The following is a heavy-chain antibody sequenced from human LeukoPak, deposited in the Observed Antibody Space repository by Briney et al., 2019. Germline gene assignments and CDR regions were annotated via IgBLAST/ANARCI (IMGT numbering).Heavy chain of an antibody. CDR1: GGSISSGSYY. D-gene: IGHD2-15*01. V-gene: IGHV4-61*02. Sequence: SETLSLTCTVSGGSISSGSYYWSWIRQPAGKGLEWIGRIYTSGSTNYNPSPKSRVTISVDTSKNQFSLKLSSVTAADTAVYYCARFVVAATPMHNFDYWGQGTLVTVSS. CDR2: IYTSGST. J-gene: IGHJ4*02. CDR3: ARFVVAATPMHNFDY.